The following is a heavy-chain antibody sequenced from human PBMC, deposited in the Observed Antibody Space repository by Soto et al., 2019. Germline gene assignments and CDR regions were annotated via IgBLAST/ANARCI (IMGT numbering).Heavy chain of an antibody. V-gene: IGHV3-53*01. Sequence: GGSLSLSCAASGFTVSSKYMSWVRQAPGKGMEWVSVIWSAGLIYYADSVRGRFTISGDISKNILYLEMTGLTADDTAVYYCAREAPMDVWGQGTTVTVSS. CDR2: IWSAGLI. J-gene: IGHJ6*02. CDR3: AREAPMDV. CDR1: GFTVSSKY.